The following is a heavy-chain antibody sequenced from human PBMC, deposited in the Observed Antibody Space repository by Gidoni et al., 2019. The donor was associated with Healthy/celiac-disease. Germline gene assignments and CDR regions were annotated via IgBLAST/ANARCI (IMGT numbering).Heavy chain of an antibody. J-gene: IGHJ4*02. CDR2: ISWNSGSI. V-gene: IGHV3-9*01. CDR1: GFTFDDYA. CDR3: AKGQRFLEWLLTPFDY. Sequence: EVQLVESGGGLVQSGRSLRLSCAAPGFTFDDYAMHWVRQAPGKGLEWVSGISWNSGSIGYADSVKGRFTISRDNAKNSLYLQMNSLRAEDTALYYCAKGQRFLEWLLTPFDYWGQGTLVTVSS. D-gene: IGHD3-3*01.